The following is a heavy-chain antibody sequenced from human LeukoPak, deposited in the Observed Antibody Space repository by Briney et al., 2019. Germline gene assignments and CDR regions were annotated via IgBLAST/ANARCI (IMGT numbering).Heavy chain of an antibody. CDR3: ALSAMDV. Sequence: GGPLRLSCAASGFTFSSYGMHWVRQAPGKGLEWVAVISYDGSNKYYADSVKGRFTISRDNSKNTLYLQMNSLRAEDTAVYYCALSAMDVWGQGTTVTVSS. CDR1: GFTFSSYG. J-gene: IGHJ6*02. V-gene: IGHV3-30*03. CDR2: ISYDGSNK. D-gene: IGHD3-3*01.